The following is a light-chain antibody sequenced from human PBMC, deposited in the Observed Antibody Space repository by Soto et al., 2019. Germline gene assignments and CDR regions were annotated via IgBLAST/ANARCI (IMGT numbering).Light chain of an antibody. CDR2: EAS. CDR3: QQGSNWPQLT. J-gene: IGKJ4*01. V-gene: IGKV3-11*01. CDR1: QSVGTY. Sequence: EIVLTQSPVTLSLSPGETATLSCRASQSVGTYLAWYQLKSGQAPRLLIYEASKRATGIPARFSGRGSGTEFTPTISSLEPEDFALYYCQQGSNWPQLTFGGGTKVEIK.